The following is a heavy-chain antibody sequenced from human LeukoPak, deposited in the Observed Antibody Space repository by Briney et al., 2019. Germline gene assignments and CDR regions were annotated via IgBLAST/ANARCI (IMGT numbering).Heavy chain of an antibody. D-gene: IGHD3-10*01. Sequence: SVKVSCKASGGTFSSYAISWVRQAPGQGLEWMGGTIPIFGTANYAQKFQGRVTITADESTSTAYMEVSSLRSEDTAVYYCARVMVAGTGSYDYWGQGTLGTVSS. CDR2: TIPIFGTA. CDR3: ARVMVAGTGSYDY. CDR1: GGTFSSYA. V-gene: IGHV1-69*13. J-gene: IGHJ4*02.